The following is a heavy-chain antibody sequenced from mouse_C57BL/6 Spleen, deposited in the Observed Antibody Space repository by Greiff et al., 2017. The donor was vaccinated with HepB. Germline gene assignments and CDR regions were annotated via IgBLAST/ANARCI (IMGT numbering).Heavy chain of an antibody. CDR1: GYSITSGYY. CDR3: AIITTVVEGYAMDY. CDR2: ISYDGSN. J-gene: IGHJ4*01. D-gene: IGHD1-1*01. Sequence: EVKLMESGPGLVKPSQSLSLTCSVTGYSITSGYYWNWIRQFPGNKLEWMGYISYDGSNNYNPSLKNRITITRDTSKNQFFLKLNSVTTEDTATYYCAIITTVVEGYAMDYWGQGTSVTVSS. V-gene: IGHV3-6*01.